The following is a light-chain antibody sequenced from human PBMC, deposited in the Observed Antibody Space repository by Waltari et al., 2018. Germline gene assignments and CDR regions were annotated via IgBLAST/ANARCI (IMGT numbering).Light chain of an antibody. CDR1: QSITLY. Sequence: DIQMTQSPSSLSASVGDKVTITCRASQSITLYVDWYQQKPGKAPKLRIYAASTLQTGVPSRFSGSGSGTEFTVTISSVQSEDFATYYCQQSYKTPYTFGQGTKLEI. CDR2: AAS. V-gene: IGKV1-39*01. CDR3: QQSYKTPYT. J-gene: IGKJ2*01.